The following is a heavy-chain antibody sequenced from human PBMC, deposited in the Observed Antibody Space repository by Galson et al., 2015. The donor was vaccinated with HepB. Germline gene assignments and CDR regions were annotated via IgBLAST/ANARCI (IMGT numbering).Heavy chain of an antibody. CDR2: INTNTGNP. V-gene: IGHV7-4-1*02. Sequence: SVKVSCKASGYTFTSYAMNWVRQAPGQGLEWMGWINTNTGNPTYAQGFTGRFVFSLDTSVSTAYLQISSLKAEDTAVYYCARTIHEGYCSGGSCSSYYYYYYMDVWGKGTTVTVSS. D-gene: IGHD2-15*01. J-gene: IGHJ6*03. CDR1: GYTFTSYA. CDR3: ARTIHEGYCSGGSCSSYYYYYYMDV.